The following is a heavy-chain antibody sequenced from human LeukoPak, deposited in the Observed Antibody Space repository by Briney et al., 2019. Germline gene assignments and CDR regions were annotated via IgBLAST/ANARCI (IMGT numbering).Heavy chain of an antibody. D-gene: IGHD2-21*02. J-gene: IGHJ5*02. CDR3: ARDQGVTFSRWFDP. V-gene: IGHV1-2*02. Sequence: ASVKVSCKASGYTFTGYYMHWVRQAPGQGLEWMGWINPNSGGTNYAQKFQGRVTITADESTSTAYMELSSLRSEDTAVYYCARDQGVTFSRWFDPWGQGTLVTVSS. CDR2: INPNSGGT. CDR1: GYTFTGYY.